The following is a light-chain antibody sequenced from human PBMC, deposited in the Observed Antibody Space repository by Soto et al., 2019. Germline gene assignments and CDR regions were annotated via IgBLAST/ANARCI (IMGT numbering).Light chain of an antibody. CDR1: DIGDKG. Sequence: SYILTQPPSVSVAPGQTATITCGGDDIGDKGVQWYQQRPGQAPLLVVYDDRDRPSGIPERYSGSNSGNTAALIISRVEAGDEADYYCQVWDSNADPVIFGGGTQLTVL. J-gene: IGLJ2*01. V-gene: IGLV3-21*02. CDR2: DDR. CDR3: QVWDSNADPVI.